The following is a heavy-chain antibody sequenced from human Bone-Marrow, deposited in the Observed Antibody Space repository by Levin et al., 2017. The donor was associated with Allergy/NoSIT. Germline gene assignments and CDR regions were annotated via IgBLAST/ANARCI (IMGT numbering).Heavy chain of an antibody. D-gene: IGHD6-6*01. CDR1: GYTFISYD. CDR3: ARGSGSSSSGLEY. J-gene: IGHJ4*02. Sequence: RASVKVSCKASGYTFISYDISWVRQAPGQGLEWMGWIKSNNGKTNYAQKVQGRVTLTTDTSTSTAYMELRSLRSDDTAVYYCARGSGSSSSGLEYWGQGTLLTVPS. V-gene: IGHV1-18*01. CDR2: IKSNNGKT.